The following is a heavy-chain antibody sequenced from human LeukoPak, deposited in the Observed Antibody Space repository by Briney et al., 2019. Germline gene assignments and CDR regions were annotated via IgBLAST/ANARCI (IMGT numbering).Heavy chain of an antibody. CDR3: AKQLGYCSDGSCYFPY. CDR1: GFTFSSSA. Sequence: GGSLRLSCAASGFTFSSSAMSWVRQAPGKGLEWVSAISNNGGHTYYADSVQGRFTISRDNSKSTLCLQMNSLRAEDTAVYYCAKQLGYCSDGSCYFPYWGQGTLVTVSS. J-gene: IGHJ4*02. V-gene: IGHV3-23*01. CDR2: ISNNGGHT. D-gene: IGHD2-15*01.